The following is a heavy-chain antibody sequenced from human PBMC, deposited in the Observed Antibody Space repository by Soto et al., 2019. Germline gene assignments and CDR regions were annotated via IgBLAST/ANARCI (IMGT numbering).Heavy chain of an antibody. CDR3: ATRRGYCTNNRCYPIGVDV. D-gene: IGHD2-2*01. Sequence: SETLSLTCGVYGGSSSAYSWSWIRQPPGKGLKWIGEIDQSGSTNYNPSLKSRVTISIDTSKNQFSLKVKSVTAADTAVYYCATRRGYCTNNRCYPIGVDVWGQGTTVTVSS. V-gene: IGHV4-34*01. CDR2: IDQSGST. CDR1: GGSSSAYS. J-gene: IGHJ6*02.